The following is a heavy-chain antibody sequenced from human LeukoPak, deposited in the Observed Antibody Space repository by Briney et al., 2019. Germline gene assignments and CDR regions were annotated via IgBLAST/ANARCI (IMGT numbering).Heavy chain of an antibody. J-gene: IGHJ5*02. CDR1: GFTFSSYS. V-gene: IGHV3-21*01. CDR3: ARAVTYFYGSVTHDWFDP. D-gene: IGHD3-10*01. Sequence: GGSLRLSCAASGFTFSSYSMNWVRQAPGKGLEWVSSISSSSSYIYYADSVKGRFTISRDNAKNSLYLQMNSLRAEDTAIYYCARAVTYFYGSVTHDWFDPWGQGTLVTVSS. CDR2: ISSSSSYI.